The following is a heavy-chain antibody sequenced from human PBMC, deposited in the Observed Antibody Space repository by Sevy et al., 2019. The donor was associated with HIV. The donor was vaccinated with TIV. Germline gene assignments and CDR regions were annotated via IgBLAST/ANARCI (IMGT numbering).Heavy chain of an antibody. D-gene: IGHD1-26*01. CDR3: ARVSGSYPYYFDY. CDR1: GFTFSSYE. CDR2: ISSSGSTI. V-gene: IGHV3-48*03. J-gene: IGHJ4*02. Sequence: GGSLRLSCAASGFTFSSYEMNWVRQAPGKGLEWVSYISSSGSTIYYADSVKGRFTISRDNVKNSLYLQMNSLRAEDTAVYYCARVSGSYPYYFDYWGQGTLVTVSS.